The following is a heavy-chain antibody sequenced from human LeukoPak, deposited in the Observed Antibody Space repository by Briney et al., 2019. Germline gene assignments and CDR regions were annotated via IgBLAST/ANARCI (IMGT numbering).Heavy chain of an antibody. D-gene: IGHD2-2*01. CDR3: ARDLPYCIDTRCYSAPPDV. Sequence: GGSLRLSCAAPGFTFSSYDMHWVRQTTGKGLEWVSGIGTAGATFYPGSVKGRFTISRENAKNSLYLQMNNLRVGDTAVYYCARDLPYCIDTRCYSAPPDVWGQGTTVTVSS. J-gene: IGHJ6*02. CDR2: IGTAGAT. CDR1: GFTFSSYD. V-gene: IGHV3-13*01.